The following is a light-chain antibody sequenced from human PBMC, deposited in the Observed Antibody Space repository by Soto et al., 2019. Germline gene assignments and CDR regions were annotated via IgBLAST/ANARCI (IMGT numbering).Light chain of an antibody. Sequence: QPVLTQSPSASASLGASVKLTCALSSGHSSYAIAWHQQQPEKGPRYWMKLNSDGSHSKGDGIPDRFSGSSSGAERYLTISSLQSEDEADYYCQTWGTGPWVFGGGTKLTVL. V-gene: IGLV4-69*01. CDR2: LNSDGSH. CDR1: SGHSSYA. CDR3: QTWGTGPWV. J-gene: IGLJ3*02.